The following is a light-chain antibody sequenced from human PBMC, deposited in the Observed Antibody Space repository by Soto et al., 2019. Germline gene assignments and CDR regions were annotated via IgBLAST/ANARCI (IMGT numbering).Light chain of an antibody. CDR3: QQYNSYPWT. Sequence: DIQMTQSPSTLSASVGDRVTITCRGSQSIGSWLAWYQQKPGKAPKFLIYDASSLESGVPSRFSGSGSGTEFTLTISSLQPDDFATYYCQQYNSYPWTFGQGTKVEIK. CDR1: QSIGSW. V-gene: IGKV1-5*01. J-gene: IGKJ1*01. CDR2: DAS.